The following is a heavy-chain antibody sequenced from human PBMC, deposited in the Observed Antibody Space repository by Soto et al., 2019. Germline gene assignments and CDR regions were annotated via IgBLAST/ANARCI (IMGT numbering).Heavy chain of an antibody. CDR1: GYTFTSYD. Sequence: ASVKVSCKASGYTFTSYDIYWVRQATGQGLEWMGWMNPNTGNSGYAQKFQGRVTMTSDTSISTAHMELSSLRSDDTAVYYCARRAETNGWNGFGADKYYFDFWGQGTLVTVSS. CDR3: ARRAETNGWNGFGADKYYFDF. CDR2: MNPNTGNS. V-gene: IGHV1-8*01. D-gene: IGHD1-1*01. J-gene: IGHJ4*02.